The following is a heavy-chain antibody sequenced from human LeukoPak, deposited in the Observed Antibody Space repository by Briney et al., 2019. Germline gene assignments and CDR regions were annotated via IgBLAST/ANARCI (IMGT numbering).Heavy chain of an antibody. CDR3: ARTPNYYDSGYYFDY. D-gene: IGHD3-22*01. Sequence: CGPVLVKPTQSVTLTCTFSGCSLNTCRVCINWIRQPPGKALEWVARIDWDDDKYYSPSLRTRLTISKDTSKNQVVLTMTNMDPVDTATYYCARTPNYYDSGYYFDYWGQGTLVTVSS. CDR1: GCSLNTCRVC. J-gene: IGHJ4*02. V-gene: IGHV2-70*11. CDR2: IDWDDDK.